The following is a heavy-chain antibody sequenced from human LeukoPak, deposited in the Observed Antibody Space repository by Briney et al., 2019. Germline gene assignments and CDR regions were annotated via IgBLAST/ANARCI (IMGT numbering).Heavy chain of an antibody. J-gene: IGHJ4*02. CDR1: GFTFSSYS. CDR3: AKVRIAAAGTDY. V-gene: IGHV3-21*01. Sequence: GGSLRLSCAASGFTFSSYSMNWVRQAPGKGLEWVSSISSSSSYIYYADSVKGRFTISRDNSKNTLYLQMNSLRAEDTAVYYCAKVRIAAAGTDYWGQGTLVTVSS. D-gene: IGHD6-13*01. CDR2: ISSSSSYI.